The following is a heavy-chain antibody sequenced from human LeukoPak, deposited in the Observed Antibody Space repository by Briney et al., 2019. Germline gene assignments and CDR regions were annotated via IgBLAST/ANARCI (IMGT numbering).Heavy chain of an antibody. V-gene: IGHV3-20*04. Sequence: GGSLRLSCAASGFTFDDYGMSWVRQAPGKGLEWVSGINWNGGSTGYADSVKGRFTISRDNAKNSLYLQMNSLRAEDTALYYCARDGSIVGATRSFDIWGQGTMVTVSS. CDR2: INWNGGST. J-gene: IGHJ3*02. D-gene: IGHD1-26*01. CDR1: GFTFDDYG. CDR3: ARDGSIVGATRSFDI.